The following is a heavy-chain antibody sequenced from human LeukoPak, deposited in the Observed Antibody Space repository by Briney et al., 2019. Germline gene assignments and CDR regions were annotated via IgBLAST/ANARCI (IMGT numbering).Heavy chain of an antibody. Sequence: GGSLRLSCAASGFTFSSYSMNWVRQAPGKGLEWVSSISSSSSYIYYADSVKGRFTISRDNAKNSLYLQMNSLRAEDTAVYYCARTDRYISSGWFLQPVDYWGQGTLVTVSS. V-gene: IGHV3-21*01. CDR1: GFTFSSYS. J-gene: IGHJ4*02. D-gene: IGHD6-13*01. CDR3: ARTDRYISSGWFLQPVDY. CDR2: ISSSSSYI.